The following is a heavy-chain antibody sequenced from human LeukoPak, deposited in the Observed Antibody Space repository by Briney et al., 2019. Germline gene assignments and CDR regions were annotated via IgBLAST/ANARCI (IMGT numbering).Heavy chain of an antibody. CDR2: ISSSGSTI. CDR1: GFTFSSYE. CDR3: AREPGVDYYDSSGYYSIGRGPLDY. Sequence: TGGSLRLSCAASGFTFSSYEMNWVRQAPGKGLEWVSYISSSGSTIYYADSVKGRFTISRDNAKNSLYLQMNSLRAEDTAVYYCAREPGVDYYDSSGYYSIGRGPLDYWGQGTLVAVSS. V-gene: IGHV3-48*03. J-gene: IGHJ4*02. D-gene: IGHD3-22*01.